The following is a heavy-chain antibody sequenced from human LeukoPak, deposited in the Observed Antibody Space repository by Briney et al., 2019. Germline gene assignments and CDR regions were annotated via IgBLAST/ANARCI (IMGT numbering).Heavy chain of an antibody. J-gene: IGHJ3*02. D-gene: IGHD3-10*01. CDR2: IYTSGST. CDR3: ARYYCSGVDAFYI. Sequence: PLETLSLTCTVSGGSISSSFWSWIRQPAGKGLEWIGRIYTSGSTNYNPSLKTRVTMSADTSKNQFSLRLSSVTAADTAVYHCARYYCSGVDAFYIWGQGTMVTVSS. V-gene: IGHV4-4*07. CDR1: GGSISSSF.